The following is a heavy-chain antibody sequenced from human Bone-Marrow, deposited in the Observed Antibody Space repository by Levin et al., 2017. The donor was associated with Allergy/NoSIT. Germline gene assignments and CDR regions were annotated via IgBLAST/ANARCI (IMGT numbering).Heavy chain of an antibody. D-gene: IGHD3-10*01. CDR1: GFTVSNNY. Sequence: GGSLRLACAASGFTVSNNYMRWVRQAPGKGLEWVSLIYSGGSTYYADSVKGRFTISRDKSKNTLYLQMNSLRVEDTAVYYCARGEISGVTGDYWGQGTLVTVSS. CDR3: ARGEISGVTGDY. CDR2: IYSGGST. J-gene: IGHJ4*02. V-gene: IGHV3-53*01.